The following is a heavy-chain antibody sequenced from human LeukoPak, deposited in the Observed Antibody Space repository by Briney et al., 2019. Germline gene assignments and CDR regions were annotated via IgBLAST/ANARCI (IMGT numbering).Heavy chain of an antibody. CDR1: GYTFTGYY. V-gene: IGHV1-2*04. CDR2: INPNSGGT. D-gene: IGHD2-2*01. J-gene: IGHJ6*04. CDR3: ARGEVPAALYGMDV. Sequence: ASVKVSCKASGYTFTGYYVHWVRQAPGQGLEWMGWINPNSGGTNYAQKFQGWVTMTRDTSISTAYMELSRLRSDDTAVYYCARGEVPAALYGMDVWGKGTTVTVSS.